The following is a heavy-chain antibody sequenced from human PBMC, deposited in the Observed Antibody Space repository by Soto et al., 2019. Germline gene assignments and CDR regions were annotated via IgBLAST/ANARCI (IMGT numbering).Heavy chain of an antibody. V-gene: IGHV2-5*02. Sequence: QITLKESGPTLVKPTQTLTLTCTFSGFSLSTSGVGVGWIRQPPGKALEWLALIYWDDDKRYSPSLKSRLTITKDTSKNQVVLTMTNMDPVDTATYYCAHSTDSGDDYGDYVEDYFDYWGQGTLVTVSS. J-gene: IGHJ4*02. D-gene: IGHD4-17*01. CDR2: IYWDDDK. CDR1: GFSLSTSGVG. CDR3: AHSTDSGDDYGDYVEDYFDY.